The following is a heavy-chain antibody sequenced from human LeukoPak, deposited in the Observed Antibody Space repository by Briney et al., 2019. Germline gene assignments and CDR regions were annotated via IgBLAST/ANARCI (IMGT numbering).Heavy chain of an antibody. J-gene: IGHJ6*03. Sequence: SETLSLTCSVSGGSISSSSNYWGWIRQPPGKGLEWIGSIYHSGSTYYNPSLKSRVTISVDTSKNQFSLKLSSVTAADTAVYYCARCGSSPYYYYYMDVWGKGTTVTVSS. CDR1: GGSISSSSNY. CDR2: IYHSGST. CDR3: ARCGSSPYYYYYMDV. V-gene: IGHV4-39*01.